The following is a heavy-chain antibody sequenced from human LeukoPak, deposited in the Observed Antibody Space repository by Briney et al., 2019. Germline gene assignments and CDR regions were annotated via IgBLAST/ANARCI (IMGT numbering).Heavy chain of an antibody. J-gene: IGHJ6*04. CDR3: ARGRYFDWLASGMDV. CDR1: GYTFTGYY. V-gene: IGHV1-2*04. D-gene: IGHD3-9*01. CDR2: INPNSGGT. Sequence: GASVKVSCKASGYTFTGYYMHWVRQAPGQGIEWMGWINPNSGGTNYAQKFQGWVTMTREESTSKAYMELRRLRSDDKAVYYCARGRYFDWLASGMDVWGKGTTVTVSS.